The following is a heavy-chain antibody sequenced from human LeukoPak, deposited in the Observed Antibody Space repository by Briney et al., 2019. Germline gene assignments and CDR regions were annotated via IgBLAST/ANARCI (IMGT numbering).Heavy chain of an antibody. CDR3: ARVYDSSGYKPSGYYGMDV. Sequence: PSETLSLTCTVSAGSISSYYGSWIRQPAGKGLEWIGRIYTSGSTNYNPSLKSRVTMSVDTSKNQFSLKLSSVTAADTAVYYCARVYDSSGYKPSGYYGMDVWGQGTTVTVSS. V-gene: IGHV4-4*07. J-gene: IGHJ6*02. CDR2: IYTSGST. D-gene: IGHD3-22*01. CDR1: AGSISSYY.